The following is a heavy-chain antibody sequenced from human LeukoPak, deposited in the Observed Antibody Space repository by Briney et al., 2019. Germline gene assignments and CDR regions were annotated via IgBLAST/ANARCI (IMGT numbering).Heavy chain of an antibody. V-gene: IGHV3-48*03. Sequence: PGGSLRLSCAASGFTFSSYEMNWVRQAPGKGLEWVSYISSSGSTIYYADSVKGRFTISRDNAKNSLYLQMNSLRAEDTAVYYCAKRRAESSSWYFDMDVWGKGTTVTISS. D-gene: IGHD6-13*01. J-gene: IGHJ6*03. CDR1: GFTFSSYE. CDR2: ISSSGSTI. CDR3: AKRRAESSSWYFDMDV.